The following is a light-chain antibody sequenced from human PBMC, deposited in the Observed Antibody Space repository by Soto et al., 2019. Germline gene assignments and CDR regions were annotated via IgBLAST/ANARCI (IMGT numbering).Light chain of an antibody. CDR3: PQYGSPPPS. CDR2: GAS. Sequence: LVLTPSPGTLPLSQGERSTLSCIAIQIITRYIDWYQQKPCQGPWLLIYGASTSPSRPPDRLSGSGSGTDFTLNINRLERENFALYYFPQYGSPPPSFGQGTKVDSK. V-gene: IGKV3-20*01. J-gene: IGKJ1*01. CDR1: QIITRY.